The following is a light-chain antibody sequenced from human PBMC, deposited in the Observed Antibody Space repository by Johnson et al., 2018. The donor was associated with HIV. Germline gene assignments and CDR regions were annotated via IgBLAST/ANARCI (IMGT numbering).Light chain of an antibody. J-gene: IGLJ1*01. V-gene: IGLV1-51*01. CDR3: GTWDSSLRSGF. Sequence: QSVLTQPPSVSAAPGQKVTISCSVISSNIGNNYVSWYQQLTGTAPKLLIYDNNKRPPGIPDRFSGAKSGPSATLGITALPTGAEADYYCGTWDSSLRSGFLGTGTKVTVL. CDR2: DNN. CDR1: SSNIGNNY.